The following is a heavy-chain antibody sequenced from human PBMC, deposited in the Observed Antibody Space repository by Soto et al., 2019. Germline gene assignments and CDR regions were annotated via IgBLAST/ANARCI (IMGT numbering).Heavy chain of an antibody. CDR1: GFTFSGSA. CDR3: ASQKYYDFWSGYQGAFDI. D-gene: IGHD3-3*01. CDR2: IRSKANSYAT. V-gene: IGHV3-73*01. J-gene: IGHJ3*02. Sequence: HPGGSLRLSCAASGFTFSGSAMHWVRQASGKGLEWVGRIRSKANSYATAYAASVKGRFTISRDDSKNTLYLQMNSLRAEDTAVYYCASQKYYDFWSGYQGAFDIWGQGTMVTVSS.